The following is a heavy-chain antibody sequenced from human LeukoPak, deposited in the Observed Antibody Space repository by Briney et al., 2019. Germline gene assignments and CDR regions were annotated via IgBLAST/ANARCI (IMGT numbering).Heavy chain of an antibody. CDR2: IYYSGST. Sequence: SQTLSLTCTVSGGSISSGDYYWSWIRQPPGKGLEWIGHIYYSGSTYYHPSLKSRVTISVDTSKNQFSLRLSSVTAADTAVYYCARTKYSSGWYVVRSGDPFDYWGQGTLVTVSS. CDR3: ARTKYSSGWYVVRSGDPFDY. D-gene: IGHD6-19*01. V-gene: IGHV4-30-4*08. J-gene: IGHJ4*02. CDR1: GGSISSGDYY.